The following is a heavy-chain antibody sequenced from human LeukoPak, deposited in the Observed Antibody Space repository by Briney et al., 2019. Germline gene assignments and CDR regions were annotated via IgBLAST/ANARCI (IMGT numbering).Heavy chain of an antibody. Sequence: SQTLSLTCTVSGGSISSGGYYWSWIRQHPGKGLAWIGYIYYSGRTYYNPSLKSRVTISVDTSKNQFSLKLSSVTAADTAVYYCARLYYGSGSYHFDYWGQGTLVTVSS. D-gene: IGHD3-10*01. V-gene: IGHV4-31*03. J-gene: IGHJ4*02. CDR1: GGSISSGGYY. CDR2: IYYSGRT. CDR3: ARLYYGSGSYHFDY.